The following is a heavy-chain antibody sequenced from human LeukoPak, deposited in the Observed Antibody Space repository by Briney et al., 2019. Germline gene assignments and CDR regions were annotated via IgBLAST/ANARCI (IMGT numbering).Heavy chain of an antibody. D-gene: IGHD3-10*01. J-gene: IGHJ5*02. Sequence: GGSLRLSCAASGFTFRSYGMHWVRQAPDKGLEWVALISFDGSNTYYADSVKGRFTISRDNSKNTLYLQMNSLRAEGTSIYYCANENYYGSGSYPDHWGQGTLVTVSS. CDR3: ANENYYGSGSYPDH. CDR2: ISFDGSNT. V-gene: IGHV3-30*18. CDR1: GFTFRSYG.